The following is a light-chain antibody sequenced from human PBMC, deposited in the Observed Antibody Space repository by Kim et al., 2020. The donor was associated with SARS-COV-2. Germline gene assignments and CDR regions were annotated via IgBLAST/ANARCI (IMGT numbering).Light chain of an antibody. CDR1: QSVSSIY. Sequence: SQGERATLSCRASQSVSSIYLAWYQQKSGRAPRVLIYGASNRVTGTPDRFSGSGSGTDFTLTISRLEPEDFAVYYCQQFSRSPLTFGGGTKVDIK. CDR2: GAS. V-gene: IGKV3-20*01. J-gene: IGKJ4*01. CDR3: QQFSRSPLT.